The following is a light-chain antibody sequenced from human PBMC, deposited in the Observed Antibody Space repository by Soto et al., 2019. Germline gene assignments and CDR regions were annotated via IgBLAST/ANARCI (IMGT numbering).Light chain of an antibody. CDR2: GAS. Sequence: EIVLTQSPGTRSFSPGERATLSCRASQSVSSSYLAWYQQKPGQAPRLLIYGASSRVTGIRERFSGSGSGTDFPLRISILEPEDLAVYYCQQFGSSPPWTFGQGTKVDNK. J-gene: IGKJ1*01. V-gene: IGKV3-20*01. CDR3: QQFGSSPPWT. CDR1: QSVSSSY.